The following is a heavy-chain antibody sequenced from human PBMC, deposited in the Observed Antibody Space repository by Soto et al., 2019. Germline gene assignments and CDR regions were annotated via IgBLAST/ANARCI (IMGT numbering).Heavy chain of an antibody. CDR2: ISSSSSTI. Sequence: EVQLVESGGGLVHPGGSLRLSCAASGFTFSSYSMNWVRQAPGKGLEWVSYISSSSSTIYYADSVKGRFTISRDNAKNSLYLQMNSLRDEDTAVYYCARGGRNDYDFWRGPFLYYFDYWGQGPLVTVSS. J-gene: IGHJ4*02. D-gene: IGHD3-3*01. CDR1: GFTFSSYS. CDR3: ARGGRNDYDFWRGPFLYYFDY. V-gene: IGHV3-48*02.